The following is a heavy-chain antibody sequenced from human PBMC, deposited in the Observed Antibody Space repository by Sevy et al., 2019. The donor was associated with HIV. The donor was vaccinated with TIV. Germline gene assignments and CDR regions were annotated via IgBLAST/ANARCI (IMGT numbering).Heavy chain of an antibody. V-gene: IGHV4-59*08. D-gene: IGHD3-10*01. Sequence: SETLSLTCTVSGVSITSLYWNWIRQPPGKGLEWIANIYYNGHINYNPALKSRVTLSLDTSKNQFSLRLSCVTAADTAMYYCAGGSAWGRGYYWGQGTLVTVSS. CDR2: IYYNGHI. J-gene: IGHJ4*02. CDR1: GVSITSLY. CDR3: AGGSAWGRGYY.